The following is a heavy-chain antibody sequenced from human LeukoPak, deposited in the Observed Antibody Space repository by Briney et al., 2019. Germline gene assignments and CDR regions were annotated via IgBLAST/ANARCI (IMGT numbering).Heavy chain of an antibody. J-gene: IGHJ6*02. CDR1: GGSISSGDYY. CDR2: IYYSAST. V-gene: IGHV4-30-4*01. CDR3: ARARHNPYYYDSSGYPRAGYGMDV. D-gene: IGHD3-22*01. Sequence: PSETLSLTCTLSGGSISSGDYYWSWIRQPRGKGLEWIGYIYYSASTYYNPSLKSRVTISVDTSKNQFSLTLSSVTAADTAVYYCARARHNPYYYDSSGYPRAGYGMDVWGQGTTVTVP.